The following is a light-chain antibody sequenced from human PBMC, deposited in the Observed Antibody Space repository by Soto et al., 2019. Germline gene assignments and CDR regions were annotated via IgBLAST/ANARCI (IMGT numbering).Light chain of an antibody. CDR2: AAS. Sequence: DIQMTQSPCSLSASVGDRVTITCRASQSISSYLNWYQQKPGKAPKVLIYAASSLQSGVPSRFSGSGSGTDFTLTISSLQPEDFATYYCQQSYSIPWTFGQGTKVDIK. J-gene: IGKJ1*01. CDR3: QQSYSIPWT. CDR1: QSISSY. V-gene: IGKV1-39*01.